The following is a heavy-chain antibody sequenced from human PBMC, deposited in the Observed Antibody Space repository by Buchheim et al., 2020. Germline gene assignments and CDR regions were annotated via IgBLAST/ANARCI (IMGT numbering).Heavy chain of an antibody. CDR3: ARGLSEWLRFFGGSHHFFDY. V-gene: IGHV4-39*01. Sequence: QLQLQESGPGLVKPSETLSLTCTVSGGSISSSSYYWGWIRQPPGKGLEWIGSIYYSGSTYYNPSLKSRVTISVDTSKNQFSLKLSSVTAADTAVYYCARGLSEWLRFFGGSHHFFDYWGQGTL. CDR1: GGSISSSSYY. CDR2: IYYSGST. J-gene: IGHJ4*02. D-gene: IGHD5-12*01.